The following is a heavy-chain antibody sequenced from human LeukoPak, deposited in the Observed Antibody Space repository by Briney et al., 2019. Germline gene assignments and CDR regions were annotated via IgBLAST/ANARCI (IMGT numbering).Heavy chain of an antibody. J-gene: IGHJ5*02. CDR2: IYYSWST. V-gene: IGHV4-59*07. CDR3: AKSLYGSGSYYNWFDP. D-gene: IGHD3-10*01. Sequence: SDPLSLTCTVSGGSISSYYWRWIRQPPGKGLEWIGYIYYSWSTNYNPSLKSRVTISVDTSKHQFSLKLSSVTAADTAVYYCAKSLYGSGSYYNWFDPWGQGTLVTVSS. CDR1: GGSISSYY.